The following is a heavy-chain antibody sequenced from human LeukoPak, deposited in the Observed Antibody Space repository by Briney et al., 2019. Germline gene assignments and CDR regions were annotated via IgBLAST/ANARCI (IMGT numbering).Heavy chain of an antibody. D-gene: IGHD3-3*02. CDR2: IYDGGDK. CDR3: ARGAFD. V-gene: IGHV3-53*01. Sequence: GGSLRLSCAASGFSVSSNYMNWVRQAPGEGLDWVSVIYDGGDKHYADSVGGRFIISRDSSTNTLYLQMTSLRVEDTAVYYCARGAFDWGQGTLVTVSS. CDR1: GFSVSSNY. J-gene: IGHJ4*02.